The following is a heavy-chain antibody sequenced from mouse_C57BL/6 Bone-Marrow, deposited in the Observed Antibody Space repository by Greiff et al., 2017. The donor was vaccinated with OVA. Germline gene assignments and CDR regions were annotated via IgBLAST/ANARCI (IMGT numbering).Heavy chain of an antibody. D-gene: IGHD2-1*01. CDR1: GFTFSDYY. CDR3: ARAHGNSWFAY. J-gene: IGHJ3*01. Sequence: EVQLQESEGGLVQPGSSMKLSCTASGFTFSDYYMAWVRQVPEKGLEWVANINYDGSSTYYLDSLKSRFIISRDNAKNILYLQMSSLKSEDTATYYCARAHGNSWFAYWGQGTLVTVSA. V-gene: IGHV5-16*01. CDR2: INYDGSST.